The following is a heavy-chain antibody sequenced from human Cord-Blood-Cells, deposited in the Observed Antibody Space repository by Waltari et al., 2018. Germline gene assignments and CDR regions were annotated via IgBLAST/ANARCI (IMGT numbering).Heavy chain of an antibody. D-gene: IGHD2-2*01. J-gene: IGHJ4*02. CDR3: ARDRRLDIVVVPAASNLDY. Sequence: QVQLVQSGAEVKKPGASVKVSCKASGYTFTSYGISWVRQAPGQGLGWMGWISAYNDNTNYAQKLQGRVTMTTDTSTSTAYMELRSLRSDDTAVYYCARDRRLDIVVVPAASNLDYWGQGTLVTVSS. CDR2: ISAYNDNT. CDR1: GYTFTSYG. V-gene: IGHV1-18*01.